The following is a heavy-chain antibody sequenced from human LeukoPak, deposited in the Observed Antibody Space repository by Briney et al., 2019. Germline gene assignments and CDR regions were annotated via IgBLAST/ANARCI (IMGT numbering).Heavy chain of an antibody. V-gene: IGHV3-30*02. Sequence: PGGSLRLSCAASGFTFSSYAMQWVRQAPGKGLEWVAFILYGGSNKYYADSVKGRFTISRDNSKNTLYLQRNSLTAEDTAVYYCAKGRDTYQYGMDVWGQGTTVTVSS. CDR3: AKGRDTYQYGMDV. CDR1: GFTFSSYA. J-gene: IGHJ6*02. CDR2: ILYGGSNK.